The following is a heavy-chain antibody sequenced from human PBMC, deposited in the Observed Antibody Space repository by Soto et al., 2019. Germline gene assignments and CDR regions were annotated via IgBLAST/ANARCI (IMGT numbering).Heavy chain of an antibody. CDR3: AKDGTDCSGGSCYEYYFDY. CDR1: GFTFSSYA. V-gene: IGHV3-23*01. J-gene: IGHJ4*02. D-gene: IGHD2-15*01. CDR2: ISGSGGST. Sequence: GGSLRLSCAASGFTFSSYAMSWVRQAPGKGLEWVSAISGSGGSTYYADSVKGRFTISRDNSKNTLYLQMNSLRAEDTAVYYCAKDGTDCSGGSCYEYYFDYWGQGTLVTVSS.